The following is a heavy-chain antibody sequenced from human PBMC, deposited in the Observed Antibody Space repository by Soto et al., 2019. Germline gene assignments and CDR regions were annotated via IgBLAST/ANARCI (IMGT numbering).Heavy chain of an antibody. V-gene: IGHV6-1*01. D-gene: IGHD3-22*01. J-gene: IGHJ4*02. CDR2: TYYRSKWYN. CDR1: GDSVSSSSVT. CDR3: VRLIGNSWLDY. Sequence: SQTLSLTCAISGDSVSSSSVTWNWIRQSPSRGLEWLGRTYYRSKWYNDYAESVKSRITINPDTSKNQFSLHLNSVTPEDAAVYYCVRLIGNSWLDYWGQGTLVTVSS.